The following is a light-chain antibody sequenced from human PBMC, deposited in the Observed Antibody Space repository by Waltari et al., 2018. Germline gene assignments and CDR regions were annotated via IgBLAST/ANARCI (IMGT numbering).Light chain of an antibody. V-gene: IGKV3-15*01. J-gene: IGKJ3*01. CDR1: QNISTH. CDR2: AAS. CDR3: QQYNTWPS. Sequence: EIVMMQSPATLSVSPGERATLSCRASQNISTHLVWYQHNPGQAPRLLIYAASTRATGTPARFSGHGSGTEFTLTISSLQSEDFALYYCQQYNTWPSFGPGTKVDIK.